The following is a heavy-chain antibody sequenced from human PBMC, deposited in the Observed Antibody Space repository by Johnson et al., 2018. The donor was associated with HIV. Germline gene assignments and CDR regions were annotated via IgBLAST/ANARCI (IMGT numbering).Heavy chain of an antibody. J-gene: IGHJ3*02. D-gene: IGHD1-26*01. CDR1: GFTVNTNF. CDR3: SKEIGWELQAAFEI. CDR2: LYRGGSP. V-gene: IGHV3-53*05. Sequence: VQLVETGGGLIQPGGSLRLSCSVSGFTVNTNFMSWVRQAPGKGLEWVSVLYRGGSPYYADSVKGRFAVSRDNANNSLYLQMNSLRAADPALYYCSKEIGWELQAAFEIWGQGTMVTVSS.